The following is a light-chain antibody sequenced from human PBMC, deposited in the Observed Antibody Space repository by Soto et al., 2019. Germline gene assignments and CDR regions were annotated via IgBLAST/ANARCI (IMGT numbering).Light chain of an antibody. CDR3: QQYGSSPPFT. J-gene: IGKJ4*01. V-gene: IGKV3-20*01. Sequence: EIVLTQSPGTLSLSPGERATLSCRASQSVSSSYLAWYQQKPGQAPRLLIYGASSRATGIPDRFSGSGSGTDFPLTISRREPEDFAVYDCQQYGSSPPFTFGGVTKVEIK. CDR1: QSVSSSY. CDR2: GAS.